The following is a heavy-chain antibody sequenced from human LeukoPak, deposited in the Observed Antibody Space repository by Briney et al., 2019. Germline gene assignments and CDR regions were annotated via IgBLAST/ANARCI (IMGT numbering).Heavy chain of an antibody. CDR3: ARVQITMVRGVMRWFDP. D-gene: IGHD3-10*01. V-gene: IGHV1-18*01. CDR1: CYTFTSYG. J-gene: IGHJ5*02. Sequence: ASAKVFWKASCYTFTSYGISWVRPAPGQGLEWMGWISAYNGNKNCAQQLQGRVAMTSDASTSTAYKELRSLISDDTAVYYCARVQITMVRGVMRWFDPWGQGTLVTVSS. CDR2: ISAYNGNK.